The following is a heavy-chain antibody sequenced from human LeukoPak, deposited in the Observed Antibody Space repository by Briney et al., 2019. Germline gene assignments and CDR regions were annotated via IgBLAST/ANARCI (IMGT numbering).Heavy chain of an antibody. CDR2: IDWDDNK. Sequence: SGHALVKPTQTLTLTCPFSGFSLNTSAMCVTWIRQPPGKALEWLARIDWDDNKYYSASLETRLTISKDTSKNQVVLTMTNMDPVDTATYYCARTPLNYYDSSGYNAFDIWGHGTMVTVSS. CDR1: GFSLNTSAMC. V-gene: IGHV2-70*11. D-gene: IGHD3-22*01. CDR3: ARTPLNYYDSSGYNAFDI. J-gene: IGHJ3*02.